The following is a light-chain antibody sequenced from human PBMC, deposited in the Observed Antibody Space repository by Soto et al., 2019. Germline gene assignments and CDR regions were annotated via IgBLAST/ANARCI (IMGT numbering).Light chain of an antibody. J-gene: IGKJ2*01. CDR2: KAS. V-gene: IGKV1-5*03. CDR1: QSISNW. CDR3: QQYDRFPYT. Sequence: DIPMTQSPSTLSASVGDTVTITCRASQSISNWLAWDQQKPGQAPKLLIHKASTLGSGVPSRFSGSGSGTEFTLTISSLQPDDFATFYCQQYDRFPYTFGQGTKLEIK.